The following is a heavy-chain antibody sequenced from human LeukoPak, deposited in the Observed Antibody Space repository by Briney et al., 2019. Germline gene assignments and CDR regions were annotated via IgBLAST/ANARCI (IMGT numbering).Heavy chain of an antibody. CDR3: ARLRYAYYYDSSGFSSAVNAFDI. CDR2: IYYSGST. J-gene: IGHJ3*02. D-gene: IGHD3-22*01. Sequence: SETLSLTCTVSGGSISSYYWSWIRQPPGKGLEWIGYIYYSGSTNYNPSLKSRVTISVDTSKNQFSLKLSSVTAADTAVYYCARLRYAYYYDSSGFSSAVNAFDIWGQGTMVTVSS. CDR1: GGSISSYY. V-gene: IGHV4-59*08.